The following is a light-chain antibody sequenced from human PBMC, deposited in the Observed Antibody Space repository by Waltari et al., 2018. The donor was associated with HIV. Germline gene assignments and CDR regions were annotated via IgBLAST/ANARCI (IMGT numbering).Light chain of an antibody. Sequence: EIVMTQSQGALSVSPGGRVTLTCRASQSVSSNVAGYQQKPGQTVRLLIYGAITRATGVPGRLSGSGSVTAFTLSIDGLQSDDFGLYYCQQYHDWPTFGQGTKVEI. CDR1: QSVSSN. CDR2: GAI. V-gene: IGKV3-15*01. J-gene: IGKJ1*01. CDR3: QQYHDWPT.